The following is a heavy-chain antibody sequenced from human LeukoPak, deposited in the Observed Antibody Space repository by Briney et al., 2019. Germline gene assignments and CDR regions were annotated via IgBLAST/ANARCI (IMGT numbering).Heavy chain of an antibody. CDR1: GGTFSSYA. J-gene: IGHJ6*02. V-gene: IGHV1-69*13. D-gene: IGHD2-21*02. CDR2: IIPIFGTA. Sequence: SVKVSCKASGGTFSSYAISWVRQAPGQGLEWMGGIIPIFGTANYAQKFQGRVTITADASTSTAYMELSSLRSEDTAVYYCASPAGGDPGIINYYYGMDVWGQGTTVTVSS. CDR3: ASPAGGDPGIINYYYGMDV.